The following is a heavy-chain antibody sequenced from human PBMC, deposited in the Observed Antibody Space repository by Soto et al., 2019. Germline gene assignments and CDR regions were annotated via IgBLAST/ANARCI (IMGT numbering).Heavy chain of an antibody. J-gene: IGHJ6*02. CDR1: GGTFSSYA. CDR3: ASFLRLPLRFLEWLPAPDYYYYGMDV. V-gene: IGHV1-69*01. D-gene: IGHD3-3*01. CDR2: IIPIFGTA. Sequence: QVQLVQSGAEVKKPGSSVKVSCKASGGTFSSYAISWVRQAPGQGLEWMGGIIPIFGTANYAQKFQGRVTITADESTSTAYMELSSLRSEDTAVYYCASFLRLPLRFLEWLPAPDYYYYGMDVWGQGTTVTVSS.